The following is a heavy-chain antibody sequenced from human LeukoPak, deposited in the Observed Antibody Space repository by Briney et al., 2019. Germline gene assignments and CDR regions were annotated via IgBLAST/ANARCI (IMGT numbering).Heavy chain of an antibody. V-gene: IGHV4-30-4*01. J-gene: IGHJ4*02. CDR3: ASLLPQLLH. CDR2: IFHRGGT. D-gene: IGHD2-2*01. CDR1: NDSISSGDYY. Sequence: SETLSLTCTVSNDSISSGDYYWNWIRQPPGKGLEWIGYIFHRGGTSYNPSLKSRILFSVDTSQNQFSLKLNSVTAADTAVYYCASLLPQLLHWGQGTLVTVSS.